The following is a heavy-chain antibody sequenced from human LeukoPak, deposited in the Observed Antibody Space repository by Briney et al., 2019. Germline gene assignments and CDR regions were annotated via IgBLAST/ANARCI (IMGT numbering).Heavy chain of an antibody. CDR2: IKQDGCQK. V-gene: IGHV3-7*03. J-gene: IGHJ1*01. CDR1: VFTFSSYC. Sequence: HPGGPLRLSYAASVFTFSSYCKIWVPQAPGKGLECVTNIKQDGCQKFCVDCVKGRFTISREHPEHSLFSQMNTLRAEDTGVLYCARGGGSHYYDSSGYYYFGYFQHWGQGTLVTVSS. CDR3: ARGGGSHYYDSSGYYYFGYFQH. D-gene: IGHD3-22*01.